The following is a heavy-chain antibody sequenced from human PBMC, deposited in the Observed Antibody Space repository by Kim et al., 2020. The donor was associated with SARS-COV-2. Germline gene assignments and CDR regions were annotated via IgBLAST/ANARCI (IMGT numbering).Heavy chain of an antibody. Sequence: SETLSLTCTVSGCSISSDGYYWSWIRQYPGQGLEWIGSIYYSGSNYYNPSLKRRVTITVDTSKNQFSLKLSSVTAADTAVYYWARGMIAELGYFDYWGQGTLVTVSS. CDR1: GCSISSDGYY. CDR2: IYYSGSN. CDR3: ARGMIAELGYFDY. D-gene: IGHD3-22*01. J-gene: IGHJ4*02. V-gene: IGHV4-31*03.